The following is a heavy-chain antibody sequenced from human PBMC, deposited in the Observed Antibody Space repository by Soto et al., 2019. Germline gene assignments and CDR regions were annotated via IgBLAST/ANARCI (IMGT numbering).Heavy chain of an antibody. Sequence: QVQLVQSGAEVKKPGASVKVSCKASGYTFTSYGISWVRQAPGQGLEWMGWISAYDGNTNYAQKLQGRVTMTTDTATSTADMELRSLRSDDTAVYYCAREGITIFLVERYGMDVWGQGTTVTVSS. D-gene: IGHD3-3*01. CDR2: ISAYDGNT. V-gene: IGHV1-18*04. CDR1: GYTFTSYG. J-gene: IGHJ6*02. CDR3: AREGITIFLVERYGMDV.